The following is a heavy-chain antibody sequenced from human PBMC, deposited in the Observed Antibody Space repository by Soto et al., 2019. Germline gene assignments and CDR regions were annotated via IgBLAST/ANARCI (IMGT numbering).Heavy chain of an antibody. Sequence: QVQLQESGPGLVKPSETLSLTCTVSGGSVSSGSYYWTWIRQSPGKGLEWIGFIYYGGSSNYNPSLKSRVSISVDTSKNQFSLNLSSVTAADTAVYYCARGYDIVQYWGQGALVTVSS. CDR2: IYYGGSS. V-gene: IGHV4-61*01. J-gene: IGHJ4*02. CDR1: GGSVSSGSYY. CDR3: ARGYDIVQY. D-gene: IGHD2-8*01.